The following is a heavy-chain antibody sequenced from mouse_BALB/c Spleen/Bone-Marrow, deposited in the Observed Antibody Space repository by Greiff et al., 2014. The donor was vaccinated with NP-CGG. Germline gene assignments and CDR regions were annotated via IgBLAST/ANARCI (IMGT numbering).Heavy chain of an antibody. CDR1: GYTFTSYW. CDR3: ARDGHYFDY. CDR2: IYPGDGDT. J-gene: IGHJ2*01. Sequence: QVQLQQSGAELARPGASVKLSCKASGYTFTSYWMQWVKQRPRQGLEWIGAIYPGDGDTRYTQKFKGKATLTADKSSSTAYMQLSTVASEGSAGYYYARDGHYFDYWGQGTTLTVSS. D-gene: IGHD2-3*01. V-gene: IGHV1-87*01.